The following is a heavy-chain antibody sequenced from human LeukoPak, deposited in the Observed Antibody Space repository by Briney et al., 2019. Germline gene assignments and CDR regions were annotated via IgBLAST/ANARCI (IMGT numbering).Heavy chain of an antibody. CDR3: AKTKQGSGYLDY. CDR1: GFTFSSYA. D-gene: IGHD3-10*01. CDR2: ISGAGGTT. V-gene: IGHV3-23*01. Sequence: GGSLRLSCAASGFTFSSYAMSWVRQAPGKGLEWVSVISGAGGTTYYADSVKGRFTISRDNSKNTVYLQMDSLRAEDTAVYYCAKTKQGSGYLDYWGQGTLVTVSS. J-gene: IGHJ4*02.